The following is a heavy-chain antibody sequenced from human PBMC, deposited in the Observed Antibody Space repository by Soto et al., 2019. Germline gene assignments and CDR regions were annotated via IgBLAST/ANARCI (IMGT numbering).Heavy chain of an antibody. Sequence: EVQLVESGGGLVKPGGSLRLSCAASGFTFSSYSMNWVRQAPGKGLEWVSSISSSSSYIYYADSVKGRFTISRDNAKKSLYLQMNSLRAEDTAVYYCARGVGATVEYFQHWGQGTLVTVSS. CDR3: ARGVGATVEYFQH. V-gene: IGHV3-21*01. D-gene: IGHD1-26*01. J-gene: IGHJ1*01. CDR1: GFTFSSYS. CDR2: ISSSSSYI.